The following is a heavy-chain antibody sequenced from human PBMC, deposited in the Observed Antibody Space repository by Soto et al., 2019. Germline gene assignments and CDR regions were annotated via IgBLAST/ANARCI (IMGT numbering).Heavy chain of an antibody. CDR1: GGSISSYY. CDR3: ARHRTSLFDP. J-gene: IGHJ5*02. V-gene: IGHV4-59*08. CDR2: IYYSGST. Sequence: QVQLQESGPGLVKPSETLSLTCTVSGGSISSYYWSWIRQPPGKGLEWIGYIYYSGSTNYNPSLKSRVTISVDTSKNQFSLKLSSVTAADTAVYYCARHRTSLFDPWGQGTLVTVSS. D-gene: IGHD2-2*01.